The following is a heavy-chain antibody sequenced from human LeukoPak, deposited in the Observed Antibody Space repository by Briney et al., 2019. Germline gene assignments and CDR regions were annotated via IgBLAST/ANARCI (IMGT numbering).Heavy chain of an antibody. D-gene: IGHD6-6*01. Sequence: GGSLRLSCAASGFTFSNYGMSWVRQAPGKGLEWVSGIYGSGGNTYYADSVKGRFTLSRDTPKNTLYLQMNSLSAEDTAVYYCARIGYSSSTFDYWGQGTLVTVSS. CDR1: GFTFSNYG. J-gene: IGHJ4*02. V-gene: IGHV3-23*01. CDR2: IYGSGGNT. CDR3: ARIGYSSSTFDY.